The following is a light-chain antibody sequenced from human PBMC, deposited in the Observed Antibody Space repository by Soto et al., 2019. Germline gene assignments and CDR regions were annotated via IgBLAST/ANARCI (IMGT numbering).Light chain of an antibody. CDR3: AAWDDTLNVWM. CDR2: YNN. J-gene: IGLJ3*02. Sequence: QSVLTQAPSASGTPGQRVTISCSGSSSNIGSNTVNWYQQLPGTAPKLLIYYNNQRPSGVPDRFSGSKSGTSASLAISGVQSEDEADYYCAAWDDTLNVWMFGGGTKVTVL. CDR1: SSNIGSNT. V-gene: IGLV1-44*01.